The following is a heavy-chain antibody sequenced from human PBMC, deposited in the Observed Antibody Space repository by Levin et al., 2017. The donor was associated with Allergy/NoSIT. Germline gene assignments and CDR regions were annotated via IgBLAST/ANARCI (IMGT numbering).Heavy chain of an antibody. D-gene: IGHD3-3*01. V-gene: IGHV3-20*01. CDR2: INWNGGST. CDR1: GFTFDDYG. Sequence: GESLKISCAASGFTFDDYGMSWVRQAPGKGLEWVSGINWNGGSTGYADSVKGRLTISRDNAKNSLYLQMNSLRAEDTALYHCARHRFTMYIHDGVAIWGQGTIVSVSS. J-gene: IGHJ3*02. CDR3: ARHRFTMYIHDGVAI.